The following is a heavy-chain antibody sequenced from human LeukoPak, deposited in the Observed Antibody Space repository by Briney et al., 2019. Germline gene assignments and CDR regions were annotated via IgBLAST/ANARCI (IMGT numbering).Heavy chain of an antibody. J-gene: IGHJ4*02. CDR2: ISAYNGNT. CDR3: ARANRMITFGGVIAEFDY. CDR1: GYTFTSYG. Sequence: GASVKVSCEASGYTFTSYGISWVRQAPGQGLEWMGWISAYNGNTNYAQKLQGRVTMTTDTSTSTAYMELRSLRSDDTAVYYCARANRMITFGGVIAEFDYWGQGTLVTVSS. D-gene: IGHD3-16*02. V-gene: IGHV1-18*04.